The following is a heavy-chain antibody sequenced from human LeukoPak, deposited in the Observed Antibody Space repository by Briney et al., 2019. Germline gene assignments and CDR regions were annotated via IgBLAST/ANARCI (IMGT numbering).Heavy chain of an antibody. Sequence: GGSLRLSCAASGFTFSSYSMNWVRQAPGKGLEWVSSISSSSSYIYYADSVKGRFTISRDNAKNSLYLQMNSLRAEDMALYYCAKDKGDFWSGYPMDVWGKGTTVTVSS. J-gene: IGHJ6*03. D-gene: IGHD3-3*01. CDR1: GFTFSSYS. CDR3: AKDKGDFWSGYPMDV. CDR2: ISSSSSYI. V-gene: IGHV3-21*04.